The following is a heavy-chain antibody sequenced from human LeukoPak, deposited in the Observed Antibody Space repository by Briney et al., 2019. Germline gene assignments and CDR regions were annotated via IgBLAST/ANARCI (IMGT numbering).Heavy chain of an antibody. CDR3: ARHRYRSGSDWIDP. CDR2: INHSGST. CDR1: GGSFSGYY. V-gene: IGHV4-34*01. J-gene: IGHJ5*02. Sequence: KPSETLSLTCAVYGGSFSGYYWSWIRQPPGKGLEWIGGINHSGSTNYNPSLKSRVTISVDTSKNQFSLKLSSVTAADTAVYYCARHRYRSGSDWIDPWGQGTLVTVSS. D-gene: IGHD1-26*01.